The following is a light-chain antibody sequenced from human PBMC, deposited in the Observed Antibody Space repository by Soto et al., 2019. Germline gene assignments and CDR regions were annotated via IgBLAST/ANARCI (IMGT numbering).Light chain of an antibody. CDR1: QSLLHSNGYNY. CDR3: MQALQSWT. CDR2: LGS. Sequence: DIVMTQSPLSLPVTPGEPASISCRSSQSLLHSNGYNYLDWYLQKPGQSPQLLIYLGSNRASGVAGRFSGSGSGTDFTLKISRVEAEDVGVYYCMQALQSWTFGQGTKVEIK. J-gene: IGKJ1*01. V-gene: IGKV2-28*01.